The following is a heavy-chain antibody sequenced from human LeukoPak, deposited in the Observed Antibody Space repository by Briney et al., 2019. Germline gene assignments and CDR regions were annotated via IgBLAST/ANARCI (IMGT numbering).Heavy chain of an antibody. CDR3: ARGGWRNFDY. CDR2: INHSGST. Sequence: SETLSLTCVVYGGSFSGYSWSWIRQPPGKGLEWIGEINHSGSTNYNPSLKSRVTISVDTSKNQFSLKLSSVTAADTAVYYCARGGWRNFDYWGQGTLVTGSS. D-gene: IGHD2-15*01. J-gene: IGHJ4*02. CDR1: GGSFSGYS. V-gene: IGHV4-34*01.